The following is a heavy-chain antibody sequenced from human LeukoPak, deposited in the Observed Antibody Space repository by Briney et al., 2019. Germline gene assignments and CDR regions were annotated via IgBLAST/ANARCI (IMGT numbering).Heavy chain of an antibody. CDR3: ARDRGGSYSAIDY. Sequence: GGSLRLSCAASGFTFSNYWMTWVRQAPGKGLEWVANIKKDGSEKYYVDSVKGRFTISRDNAEKSLYLQMNSLRAEDTAVYYCARDRGGSYSAIDYWGQGTLVTVSS. J-gene: IGHJ4*02. CDR2: IKKDGSEK. D-gene: IGHD2-15*01. V-gene: IGHV3-7*01. CDR1: GFTFSNYW.